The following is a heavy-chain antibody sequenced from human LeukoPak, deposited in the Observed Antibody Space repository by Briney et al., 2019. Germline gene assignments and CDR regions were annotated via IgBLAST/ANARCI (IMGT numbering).Heavy chain of an antibody. Sequence: KASETLTLTSTVSGGSSSSGGYFWSWIRQPPGKGLEWIGYIYHSGSTYYNPSLKSRITISLDWSKNHFSLKLSSVTAADTAVYYCARGAPLSSGWRYYFDYWGQGTLVTVSS. CDR2: IYHSGST. V-gene: IGHV4-30-2*01. CDR1: GGSSSSGGYF. D-gene: IGHD6-19*01. CDR3: ARGAPLSSGWRYYFDY. J-gene: IGHJ4*02.